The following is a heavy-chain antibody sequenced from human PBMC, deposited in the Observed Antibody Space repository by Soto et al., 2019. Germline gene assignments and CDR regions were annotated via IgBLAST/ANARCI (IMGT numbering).Heavy chain of an antibody. CDR2: IWYDGSNK. CDR1: GFTFSSYG. V-gene: IGHV3-33*01. J-gene: IGHJ5*02. Sequence: GGSLRLSCAASGFTFSSYGMHWVRQAPGKGLEWVAVIWYDGSNKYYADSVKGRFTISRDNSKNTLYLQMNSLRAEDTAVYYCARDHCSSTSCYAGNWFDPWGQGTLVTVSS. D-gene: IGHD2-2*01. CDR3: ARDHCSSTSCYAGNWFDP.